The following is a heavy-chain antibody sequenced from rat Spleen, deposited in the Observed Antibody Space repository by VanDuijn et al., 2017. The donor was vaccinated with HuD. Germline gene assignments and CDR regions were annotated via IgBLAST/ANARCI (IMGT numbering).Heavy chain of an antibody. CDR2: ISNDGSNT. CDR3: TLGVR. J-gene: IGHJ2*01. Sequence: EVQLVESGGGLVQPGRSLKLSCAASGFTFSNYDMAWVRQAPTKGLEWVAYISNDGSNTYYRDSVKGRFTISRDNAKCTLYLQMDSLRSEDTATYYCTLGVRWGQGVMVTVSS. V-gene: IGHV5-27*01. D-gene: IGHD4-3*01. CDR1: GFTFSNYD.